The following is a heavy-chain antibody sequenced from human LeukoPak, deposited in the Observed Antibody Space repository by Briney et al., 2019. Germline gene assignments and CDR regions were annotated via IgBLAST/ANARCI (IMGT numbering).Heavy chain of an antibody. J-gene: IGHJ4*02. CDR2: ISSSSSYI. V-gene: IGHV3-21*01. Sequence: GGSLRLSCAASGFTFSSYAMSWVRQAPGKGLEWVSSISSSSSYIYYADSVKGRFTISRDNAKNSLYLQMNSLRAEDTAVYYCAREDSSGWAGVYYFDYWAREPWSPSPQ. CDR3: AREDSSGWAGVYYFDY. CDR1: GFTFSSYA. D-gene: IGHD6-19*01.